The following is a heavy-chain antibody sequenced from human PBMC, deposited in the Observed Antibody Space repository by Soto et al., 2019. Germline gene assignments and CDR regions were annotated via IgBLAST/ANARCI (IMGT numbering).Heavy chain of an antibody. Sequence: QVTLKESGPVLVKPTETLTLTCTVSGLSLSNGRLGVSWIRQPPGKALEWLAHIFSNDDKSYSTSLKSRLTISKDTSRIQVVLTMTNMDPVDSATYYCALIKDCSRTDCYLASFDPWGQGTLVTVSS. CDR2: IFSNDDK. CDR3: ALIKDCSRTDCYLASFDP. J-gene: IGHJ5*02. CDR1: GLSLSNGRLG. V-gene: IGHV2-26*01. D-gene: IGHD2-2*01.